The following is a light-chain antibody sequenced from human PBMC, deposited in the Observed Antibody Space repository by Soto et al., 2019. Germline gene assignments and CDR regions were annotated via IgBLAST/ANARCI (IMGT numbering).Light chain of an antibody. V-gene: IGKV1-5*01. CDR3: QQYYSFPWT. CDR1: QSTSSW. J-gene: IGKJ1*01. Sequence: DIQMTQSPSTLSASVGDTVTITCRASQSTSSWLAWYQQKPGKAPELLIYAASTLQSGVPSRFSGSGSGTDFTLTISCLQSEDFATYYCQQYYSFPWTFGQGTKVDI. CDR2: AAS.